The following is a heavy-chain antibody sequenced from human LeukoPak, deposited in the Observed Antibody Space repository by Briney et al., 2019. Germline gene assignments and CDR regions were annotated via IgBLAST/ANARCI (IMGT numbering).Heavy chain of an antibody. Sequence: SQTLSLTCAVSGGSISSGSYSRSWIRQPPGKGLEWIGYIYPRGSTYYNPSLKSRVILSLDKSANQFSLNLSSVTAADTAVYYCARFSPRAMGNYLDFWGQGTLVTVSS. CDR1: GGSISSGSYS. CDR2: IYPRGST. V-gene: IGHV4-30-2*01. CDR3: ARFSPRAMGNYLDF. J-gene: IGHJ4*02. D-gene: IGHD7-27*01.